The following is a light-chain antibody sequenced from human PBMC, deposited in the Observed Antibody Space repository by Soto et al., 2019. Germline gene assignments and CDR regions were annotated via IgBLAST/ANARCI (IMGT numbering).Light chain of an antibody. CDR2: EVN. V-gene: IGLV2-14*01. CDR3: SSYTTSSTRV. Sequence: QSGLTQPASVSGSSGQSIAISCTGSSSDVGIYNYVSWYQQHPGKVPRLIIYEVNSRPSGVSIRFSGSKSGNTASLTISRPQPEDEADYYCSSYTTSSTRVFGTGTKVT. CDR1: SSDVGIYNY. J-gene: IGLJ1*01.